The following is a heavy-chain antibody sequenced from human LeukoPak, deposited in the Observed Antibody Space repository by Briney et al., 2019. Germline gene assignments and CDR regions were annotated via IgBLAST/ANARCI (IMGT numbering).Heavy chain of an antibody. CDR1: GGSISSYY. D-gene: IGHD6-13*01. CDR2: IYYSGST. V-gene: IGHV4-59*08. Sequence: SETLSLTCTVSGGSISSYYWSWIRQPPGKGLEWIGYIYYSGSTNYNPSLKSRVTISVDTSKNHFSLKLSSVTAADTAVYYCAAYYSRGTYYFDYWGQGTLVTVSS. J-gene: IGHJ4*02. CDR3: AAYYSRGTYYFDY.